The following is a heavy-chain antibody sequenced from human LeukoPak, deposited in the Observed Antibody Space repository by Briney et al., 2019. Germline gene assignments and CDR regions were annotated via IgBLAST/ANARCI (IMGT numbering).Heavy chain of an antibody. CDR3: ARGGRWEGDAFDI. CDR2: MNPISGNT. Sequence: ASVKVSCKASGYTFTSYDINWVRQATGQGLEWMGWMNPISGNTGYAQKFQGRVTITRNTSISTAYMELSSLRSEDTAVYYCARGGRWEGDAFDIWGQGTMVTVSS. CDR1: GYTFTSYD. D-gene: IGHD1-26*01. V-gene: IGHV1-8*03. J-gene: IGHJ3*02.